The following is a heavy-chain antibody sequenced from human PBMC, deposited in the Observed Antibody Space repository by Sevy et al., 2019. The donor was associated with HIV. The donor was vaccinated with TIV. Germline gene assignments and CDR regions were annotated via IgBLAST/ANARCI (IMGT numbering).Heavy chain of an antibody. CDR3: AHETFGRFES. V-gene: IGHV3-7*01. CDR2: IKGDGSEK. D-gene: IGHD3-16*01. CDR1: GFTFSANW. J-gene: IGHJ4*02. Sequence: GGSLRLSCAASGFTFSANWMNWVRQAPGKGLEWVANIKGDGSEKHYVDSVGGRFTISRDKAKNLLYLQMNSLRVEDTAVYYCAHETFGRFESWGQGTLVTVSS.